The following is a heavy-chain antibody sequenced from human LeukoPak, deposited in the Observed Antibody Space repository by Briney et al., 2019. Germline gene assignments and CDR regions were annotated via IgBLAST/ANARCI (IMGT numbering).Heavy chain of an antibody. Sequence: SETLSLTCTVSGGSISSGGYYWSWIRQHPGKGLEWIGYIYYSGSTYYNPSLKSRVTISVDTSKNQFSLKLSSVTAADTAVYYCARAGVSCGSTSCYYYYGMDVWGKGTTVTVSS. V-gene: IGHV4-61*08. CDR3: ARAGVSCGSTSCYYYYGMDV. CDR1: GGSISSGGYY. J-gene: IGHJ6*04. CDR2: IYYSGST. D-gene: IGHD2-2*01.